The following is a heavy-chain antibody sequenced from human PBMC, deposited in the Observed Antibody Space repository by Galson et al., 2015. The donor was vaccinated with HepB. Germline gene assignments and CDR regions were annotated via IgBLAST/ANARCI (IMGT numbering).Heavy chain of an antibody. CDR3: ASEVRGVIPEYFQH. J-gene: IGHJ1*01. CDR2: IVPIFGAA. D-gene: IGHD3-10*01. Sequence: SVKVSCKASGGTFSNYAISWVRQAPGHGLEWMGGIVPIFGAANYAQNFQGRVTITADESTSTAYMELSSLRSDDTAVFYCASEVRGVIPEYFQHWGQGTLVTVSS. CDR1: GGTFSNYA. V-gene: IGHV1-69*13.